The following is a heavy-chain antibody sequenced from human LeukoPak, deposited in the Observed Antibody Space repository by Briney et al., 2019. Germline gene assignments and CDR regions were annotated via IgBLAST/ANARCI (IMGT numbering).Heavy chain of an antibody. V-gene: IGHV3-48*03. J-gene: IGHJ4*02. Sequence: GRFTITRDNAKNSLYLQMNSLRAEDTAVYYCVRHLYSYPYFDYWGQGTLVTVSS. D-gene: IGHD2-15*01. CDR3: VRHLYSYPYFDY.